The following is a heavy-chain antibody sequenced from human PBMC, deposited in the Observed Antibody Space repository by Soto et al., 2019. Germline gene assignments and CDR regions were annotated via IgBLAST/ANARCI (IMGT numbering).Heavy chain of an antibody. CDR2: ISKSGTTT. D-gene: IGHD2-2*03. CDR3: ARDGYCVSSSFAFLPYV. V-gene: IGHV3-48*02. Sequence: EVQLVESGGDLVQPGGSLRLSCVASGFTFSSYGMNWVRQGPGKGLEWLSSISKSGTTTYYADSVKGRFTVSRDNAKNSLYLQMNILIYVDIAVYHCARDGYCVSSSFAFLPYVCGLVTMV. J-gene: IGHJ6*02. CDR1: GFTFSSYG.